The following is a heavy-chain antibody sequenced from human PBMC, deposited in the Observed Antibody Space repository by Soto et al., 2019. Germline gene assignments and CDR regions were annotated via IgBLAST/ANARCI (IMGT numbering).Heavy chain of an antibody. D-gene: IGHD6-13*01. Sequence: GGSLRLSCSASGFTFSSYAMHWVHQAPGKRLEYVSAISSNGGSTYYADSVKGRFTISRDNSKNTLYLQMSSLRAEDTAVYYCVSGFSSSWYWDYYYGMDVWGQGSTVTVS. CDR2: ISSNGGST. CDR1: GFTFSSYA. V-gene: IGHV3-64D*06. CDR3: VSGFSSSWYWDYYYGMDV. J-gene: IGHJ6*02.